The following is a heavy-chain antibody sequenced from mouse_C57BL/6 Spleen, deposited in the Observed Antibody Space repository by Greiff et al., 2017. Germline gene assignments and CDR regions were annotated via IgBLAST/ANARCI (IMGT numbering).Heavy chain of an antibody. CDR1: GFSLTSYG. CDR2: IWGDGST. CDR3: AKQGRSGPVAWFAY. J-gene: IGHJ3*01. Sequence: QVQLKESGPGLVAPSQSLSITCTVSGFSLTSYGVSWVRQPPGKGLEWLGVIWGDGSTNYHSALISRLSTSKDNSKGQVFLKLNSLQTYDTATDYCAKQGRSGPVAWFAYWGQGTLVTVSA. D-gene: IGHD3-2*02. V-gene: IGHV2-3*01.